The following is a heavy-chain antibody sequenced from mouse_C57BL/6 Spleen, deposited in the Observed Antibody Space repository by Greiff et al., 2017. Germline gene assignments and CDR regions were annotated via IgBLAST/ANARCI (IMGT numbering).Heavy chain of an antibody. J-gene: IGHJ2*01. CDR2: IYPGGGYT. D-gene: IGHD2-1*01. V-gene: IGHV1-63*01. Sequence: VRLQQSGAELVRPGTSVKMSCKASGYTFTNYWIGWAKQRPGHGLEWIGDIYPGGGYTNYNEKFKGKATLTADKSSSTAYMQFSSLTSEDSAIYYCAREDGNYYFDYWGQGTTLTVSS. CDR3: AREDGNYYFDY. CDR1: GYTFTNYW.